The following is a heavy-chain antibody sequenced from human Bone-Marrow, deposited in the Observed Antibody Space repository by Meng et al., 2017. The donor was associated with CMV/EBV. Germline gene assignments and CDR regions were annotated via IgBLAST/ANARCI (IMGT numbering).Heavy chain of an antibody. CDR2: IRYDGSNK. J-gene: IGHJ6*02. D-gene: IGHD3-16*01. CDR1: GFTFSSYG. CDR3: AKDATTTWGDYYYGMDV. V-gene: IGHV3-30*02. Sequence: GGSLRLSCAASGFTFSSYGMHWVRQAPGKGLEWVAFIRYDGSNKYYADSVKGRFTISRDNSENTLYLQMNSLRAEDTAVYYCAKDATTTWGDYYYGMDVWGQGTTVTVSS.